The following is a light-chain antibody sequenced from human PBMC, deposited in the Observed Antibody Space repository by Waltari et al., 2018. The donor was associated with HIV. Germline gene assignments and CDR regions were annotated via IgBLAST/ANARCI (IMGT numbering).Light chain of an antibody. V-gene: IGLV2-23*02. J-gene: IGLJ3*02. CDR1: SSDVGRHNL. Sequence: QSALTQPASVSGSPGQSITISCNSTSSDVGRHNLVSWYQHHPGRAPKLIISAVIKRPSGVSHRFSGSKSGNTASLTISGLQAEDEADYYCCSFADTNTWVFGGGTKLTVL. CDR3: CSFADTNTWV. CDR2: AVI.